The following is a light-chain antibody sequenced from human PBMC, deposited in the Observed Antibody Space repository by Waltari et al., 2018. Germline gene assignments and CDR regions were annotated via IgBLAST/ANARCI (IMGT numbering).Light chain of an antibody. CDR1: SSDVGGYNY. J-gene: IGLJ1*01. CDR3: SSYTSSSTLLYV. CDR2: DVS. V-gene: IGLV2-14*01. Sequence: QSALTQPASVSGSPGQSITISCTGPSSDVGGYNYVSWSQQHPGKAPKLMIYDVSKRPSGVSNRFSGSKSGNTASLTISGLQAEDEADYYCSSYTSSSTLLYVFGTGTKVTVL.